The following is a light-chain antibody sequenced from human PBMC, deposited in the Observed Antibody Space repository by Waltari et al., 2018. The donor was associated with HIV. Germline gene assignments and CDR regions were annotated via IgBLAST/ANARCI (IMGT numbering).Light chain of an antibody. CDR1: QNVGAF. Sequence: DIRLTQSPSTLSASAGDRVAITCRAGQNVGAFLAWYQQKPGKPPKLPIFQASILEGGVPSRFSGSVSGSDFTLTINGLQSDDFATYYCHQYASFSGTFGQGTKVEL. V-gene: IGKV1-5*03. CDR2: QAS. J-gene: IGKJ1*01. CDR3: HQYASFSGT.